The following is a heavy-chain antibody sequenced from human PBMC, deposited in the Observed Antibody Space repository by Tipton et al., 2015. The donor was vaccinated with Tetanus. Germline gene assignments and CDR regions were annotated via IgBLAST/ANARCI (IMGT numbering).Heavy chain of an antibody. Sequence: GLVKPSETLSLTCTVSGGSVSSGNYYWSWIRQPPGKGLEWIGYIYYSGTTKYNPSLKSRVTMSVDTSKNQFSLRLNSVTAADTAMYYCVRSSPIRVADKWGVDWFDPWGQGTLVTVSS. CDR2: IYYSGTT. CDR1: GGSVSSGNYY. J-gene: IGHJ5*02. CDR3: VRSSPIRVADKWGVDWFDP. D-gene: IGHD6-19*01. V-gene: IGHV4-61*01.